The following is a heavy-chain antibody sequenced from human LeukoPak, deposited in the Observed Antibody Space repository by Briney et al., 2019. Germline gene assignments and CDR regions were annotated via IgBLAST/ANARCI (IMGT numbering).Heavy chain of an antibody. CDR1: GFSFSSYA. CDR2: ISGAAGST. D-gene: IGHD3-9*01. CDR3: AKDAIRGQYATDWYFDY. J-gene: IGHJ4*02. Sequence: PGWSLRLSCAASGFSFSSYAMSWVRQAPGRGLEWFSAISGAAGSTYYADSVRGRFTISRDNSQNTLYLQMSSLRSEDTAVYYCAKDAIRGQYATDWYFDYWGLGTLVAVSS. V-gene: IGHV3-23*01.